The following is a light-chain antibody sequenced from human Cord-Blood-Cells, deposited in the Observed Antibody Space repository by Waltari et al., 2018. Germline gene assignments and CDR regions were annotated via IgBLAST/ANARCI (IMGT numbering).Light chain of an antibody. CDR1: KSGDKY. V-gene: IGLV3-1*01. CDR3: QAWDSSTVV. Sequence: SYELTQPPSLSVSPGQTASITCSGAKSGDKYACWYQQKPGQSPVLVIYQDSKRPSGIPERFSGSNSGNTATLTISGTQAMDEADYYCQAWDSSTVVFGGGTKLTVL. CDR2: QDS. J-gene: IGLJ2*01.